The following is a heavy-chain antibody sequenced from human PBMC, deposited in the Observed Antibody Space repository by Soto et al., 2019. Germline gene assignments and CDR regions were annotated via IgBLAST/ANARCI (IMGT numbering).Heavy chain of an antibody. Sequence: TSETLSLTCAVYGGSFSGYYWSWIRQPPGKGLEWIGEINHSGSTNYNPSLKSRVTISVDTSKNQFSLKLSSVTAADTAVYYCARGYYDSSGYSPRFDYWGQRTLVTVST. CDR3: ARGYYDSSGYSPRFDY. CDR1: GGSFSGYY. CDR2: INHSGST. V-gene: IGHV4-34*01. D-gene: IGHD3-22*01. J-gene: IGHJ4*02.